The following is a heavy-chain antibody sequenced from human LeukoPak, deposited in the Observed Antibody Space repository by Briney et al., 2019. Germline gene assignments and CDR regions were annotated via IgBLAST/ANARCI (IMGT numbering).Heavy chain of an antibody. CDR2: IIPIFGTA. V-gene: IGHV1-69*05. D-gene: IGHD4-17*01. J-gene: IGHJ3*02. Sequence: SVKVSCKTSGYTFTTYYMHWVRQAPGQGLEWMGGIIPIFGTANYAQKFQDRVTITTDESTSTAYMELSSLRSEDTAVYYCARGPSDDYGDYNAFDIWGQGTMVTVSS. CDR1: GYTFTTYY. CDR3: ARGPSDDYGDYNAFDI.